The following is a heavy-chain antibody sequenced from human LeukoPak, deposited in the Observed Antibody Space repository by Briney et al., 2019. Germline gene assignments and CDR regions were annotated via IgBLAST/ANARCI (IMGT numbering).Heavy chain of an antibody. V-gene: IGHV4-39*01. CDR3: ARPITVVSPYFDY. Sequence: PSETLSLTCTVSGGSISSSSYYWGWIRQPPGKGLEWIGSIYYSGSTYYNPSLKSRVTTSVDTSKNQFSLKLSSVTAADTAVYYCARPITVVSPYFDYWGQGTLVTVSS. J-gene: IGHJ4*02. CDR2: IYYSGST. D-gene: IGHD4-23*01. CDR1: GGSISSSSYY.